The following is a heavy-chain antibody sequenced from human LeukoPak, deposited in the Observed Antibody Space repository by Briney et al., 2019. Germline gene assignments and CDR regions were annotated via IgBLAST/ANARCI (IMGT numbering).Heavy chain of an antibody. D-gene: IGHD3-3*01. Sequence: GGSLRLSCAASGFSFSSYWMHWVRQAPGKGLVWVSRINSDGSSTSYADSVKGRFTISRDNAKNTLYLQMNSLRAEDTAVYYCTRGDPPFWSGYYFASWGQGTLFTVSS. CDR1: GFSFSSYW. CDR2: INSDGSST. V-gene: IGHV3-74*01. J-gene: IGHJ4*02. CDR3: TRGDPPFWSGYYFAS.